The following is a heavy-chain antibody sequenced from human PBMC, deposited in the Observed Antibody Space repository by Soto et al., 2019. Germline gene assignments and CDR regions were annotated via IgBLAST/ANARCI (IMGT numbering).Heavy chain of an antibody. D-gene: IGHD5-12*01. Sequence: GGSLRLSCAASGFTFSSYGMHWVRQAPGKGLEWVAVIWYDGSNKYYADSVKGRFTISRDNSKNTLYLQMNSLRAEDTAVYYCARDRDGNDGGGMDVWGQGTTVTVSS. CDR3: ARDRDGNDGGGMDV. CDR2: IWYDGSNK. CDR1: GFTFSSYG. V-gene: IGHV3-33*01. J-gene: IGHJ6*02.